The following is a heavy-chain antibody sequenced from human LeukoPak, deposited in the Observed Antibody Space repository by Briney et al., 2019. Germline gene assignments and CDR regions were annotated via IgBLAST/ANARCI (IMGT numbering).Heavy chain of an antibody. D-gene: IGHD5-18*01. V-gene: IGHV1-18*04. CDR2: ISAYNGDT. Sequence: ASVKVSCKASGYPFTSYGVTWVRQAPGQGLEWMGWISAYNGDTRYAQNLQARLTMTTDTSTTTAYMELRSLRSDDTAVYYCAREGIQLWLDLSYWGQGTLVTVSS. CDR1: GYPFTSYG. CDR3: AREGIQLWLDLSY. J-gene: IGHJ4*02.